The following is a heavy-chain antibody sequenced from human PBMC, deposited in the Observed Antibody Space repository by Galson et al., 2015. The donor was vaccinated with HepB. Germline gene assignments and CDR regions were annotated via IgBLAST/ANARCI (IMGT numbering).Heavy chain of an antibody. D-gene: IGHD4-17*01. CDR3: ARLSGDYVNQIYYYGMDV. CDR1: GGSVSSGSYY. J-gene: IGHJ6*02. V-gene: IGHV4-61*01. Sequence: ETLSLTCTVSGGSVSSGSYYWSWIRQPPGKGLEWIGYIYYSGSTNYNPSLKSRVTISVDTSKNQFSLKLSSVTAADTAVYYCARLSGDYVNQIYYYGMDVWGQGTTVTVSS. CDR2: IYYSGST.